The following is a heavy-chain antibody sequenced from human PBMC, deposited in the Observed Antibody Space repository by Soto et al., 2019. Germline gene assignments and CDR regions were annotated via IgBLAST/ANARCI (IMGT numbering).Heavy chain of an antibody. J-gene: IGHJ3*02. V-gene: IGHV1-3*01. CDR3: ARGRTPHTIQAAFDI. CDR1: GYTFTSYA. Sequence: ASVKVSCKASGYTFTSYAMHWVRQAPGQRLEWMGWINAGNGNTKYSQKFKGRVTITRDTSASTAYMELSSLRSEDTAVYYCARGRTPHTIQAAFDIWGQGTMVTVSS. D-gene: IGHD3-3*01. CDR2: INAGNGNT.